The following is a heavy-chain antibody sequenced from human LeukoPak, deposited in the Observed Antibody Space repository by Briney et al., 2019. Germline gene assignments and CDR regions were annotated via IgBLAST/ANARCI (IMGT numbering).Heavy chain of an antibody. J-gene: IGHJ6*03. CDR3: ARDRGYYFGSRSSTSGSYYYYYYMDV. D-gene: IGHD3-10*01. Sequence: SQTLSLTCTVSGGSISSGNYYWSWVRQSAGEGLEWIGRIYTSGSTTYNPSVKSRVTISGDTSKNQFSLKLSSVTVADTAVYYCARDRGYYFGSRSSTSGSYYYYYYMDVWGKGTTVTISS. CDR2: IYTSGST. CDR1: GGSISSGNYY. V-gene: IGHV4-61*02.